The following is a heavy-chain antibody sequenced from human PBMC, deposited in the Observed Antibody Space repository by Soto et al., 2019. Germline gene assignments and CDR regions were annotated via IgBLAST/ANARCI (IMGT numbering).Heavy chain of an antibody. CDR2: IYYSGST. CDR3: ARDPDYGLNWFDP. V-gene: IGHV4-31*03. D-gene: IGHD4-17*01. Sequence: LSLTCTVSGGPITNYWSWIRQHPGKGLEWIGYIYYSGSTYYNPSLKSRVTISVDTSKNQFSLQMNSLRAEDTAVYYCARDPDYGLNWFDPWGQGTLVTVSS. CDR1: GGPITNY. J-gene: IGHJ5*02.